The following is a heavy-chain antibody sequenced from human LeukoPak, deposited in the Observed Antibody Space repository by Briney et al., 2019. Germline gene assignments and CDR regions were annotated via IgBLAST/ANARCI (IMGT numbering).Heavy chain of an antibody. J-gene: IGHJ4*02. CDR3: ARVYDFWSGYYQY. V-gene: IGHV4-59*01. Sequence: SETLSLTCTVSGGSISSYYWRWIRQPPGKGLEWIGYIYYSGSTNYNPSLKSRVTISVDTSKNQFSLKLSSVTAADTAVYYCARVYDFWSGYYQYWGQGTLVTVSS. CDR1: GGSISSYY. CDR2: IYYSGST. D-gene: IGHD3-3*01.